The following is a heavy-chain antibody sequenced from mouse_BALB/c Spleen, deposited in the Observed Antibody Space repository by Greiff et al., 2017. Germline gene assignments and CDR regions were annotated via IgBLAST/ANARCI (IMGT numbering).Heavy chain of an antibody. CDR3: ARSFDGYYAWLAY. Sequence: EVMLVESGGGLVQPGGSRKLSCAASGFTFSSFGMHWVRQAPEKGLEWVAYISSGSSTIYYADTVKGRFTISRDNPKNTLFLQMTSLRSEDTAMYYCARSFDGYYAWLAYWGQGTLVTVSA. V-gene: IGHV5-17*02. D-gene: IGHD2-3*01. CDR2: ISSGSSTI. J-gene: IGHJ3*01. CDR1: GFTFSSFG.